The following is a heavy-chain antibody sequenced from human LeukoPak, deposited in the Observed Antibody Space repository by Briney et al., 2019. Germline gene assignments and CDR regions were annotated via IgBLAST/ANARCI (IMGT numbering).Heavy chain of an antibody. CDR1: GFTFSSYA. J-gene: IGHJ5*02. D-gene: IGHD6-6*01. CDR3: AKASPPKSIAALRNWFDP. CDR2: TWYDGSNK. V-gene: IGHV3-30*02. Sequence: PGGSLRLSCAASGFTFSSYAMSWVRQAPGKGLEWVAVTWYDGSNKYYADSVKGRFTISRDNSKNTLFLQMNSLRAEDTAIYYCAKASPPKSIAALRNWFDPWGQGTLVTVSS.